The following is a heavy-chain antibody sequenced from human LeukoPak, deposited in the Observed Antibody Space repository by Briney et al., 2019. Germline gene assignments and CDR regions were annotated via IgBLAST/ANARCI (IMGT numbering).Heavy chain of an antibody. CDR2: ISSSGYTI. Sequence: TGGSLRLSCAASGFTFSNYDMNWVRQAPGKGLEWVSYISSSGYTIYYGDSVKGRFTISRDNAKNTLYLQMNNLRAEDTAVYFCGIPGYRSRSYYAFYIWGQGTMVSVSS. J-gene: IGHJ3*02. CDR3: GIPGYRSRSYYAFYI. CDR1: GFTFSNYD. V-gene: IGHV3-48*03. D-gene: IGHD6-19*01.